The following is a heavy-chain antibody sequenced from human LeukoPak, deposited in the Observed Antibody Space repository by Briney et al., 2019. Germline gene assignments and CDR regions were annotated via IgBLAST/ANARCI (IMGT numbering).Heavy chain of an antibody. J-gene: IGHJ4*02. CDR3: ARDLMIAEVHY. CDR2: ISSSGSTI. CDR1: GFTFSDYY. D-gene: IGHD3-22*01. V-gene: IGHV3-11*01. Sequence: GGSLRLSSAASGFTFSDYYMSWIRQAPGKGLEWVSYISSSGSTIYYADSVKGRFTISRDNAKDSLYLQMNSLRAEDTAVYYCARDLMIAEVHYWGQGTLVTVSS.